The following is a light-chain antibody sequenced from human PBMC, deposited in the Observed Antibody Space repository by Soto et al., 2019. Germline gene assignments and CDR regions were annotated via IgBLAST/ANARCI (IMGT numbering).Light chain of an antibody. V-gene: IGKV3-11*01. J-gene: IGKJ5*01. CDR3: QLSQQRSDWPPIT. Sequence: EIVLTQSPATLSLSPGERATLSCRATQRVSNSLAWYQQKSGQAPRLLIYDASFRATGIPARFSGSGSGTDFTLTISSLEPEDFAVYYCQLSQQRSDWPPITFGQGTRLEIK. CDR1: QRVSNS. CDR2: DAS.